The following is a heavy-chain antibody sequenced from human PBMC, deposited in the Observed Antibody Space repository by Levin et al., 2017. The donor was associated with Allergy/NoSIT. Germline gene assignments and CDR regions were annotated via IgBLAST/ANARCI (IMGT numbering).Heavy chain of an antibody. CDR3: AKAGSSWYIEIDH. Sequence: GGSLRLSCAASGFTFSTYAMSWVRQAPGKGLEWGSGIRAGGGNTNDEESVKGRFTISRDNSKDTLYLQMNSLTAEDTAVYYCAKAGSSWYIEIDHWGQGTLVTVSS. V-gene: IGHV3-23*01. D-gene: IGHD6-13*01. J-gene: IGHJ4*02. CDR2: IRAGGGNT. CDR1: GFTFSTYA.